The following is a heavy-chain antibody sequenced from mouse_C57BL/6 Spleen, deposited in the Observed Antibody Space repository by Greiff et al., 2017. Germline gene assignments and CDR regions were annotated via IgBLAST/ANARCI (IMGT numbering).Heavy chain of an antibody. J-gene: IGHJ2*01. D-gene: IGHD1-1*01. CDR1: GYTFTSSW. V-gene: IGHV1-59*01. Sequence: VKLQQPGAELVRPGTSVKLSCKASGYTFTSSWMHWVKQRPGQGLEWIGVIDPSDSYTNYKQKFKGKATLTVDTSSSTAYMQLSSLTSEDSAVYYCARFTTVNYFDYWGQGTTLTVSS. CDR3: ARFTTVNYFDY. CDR2: IDPSDSYT.